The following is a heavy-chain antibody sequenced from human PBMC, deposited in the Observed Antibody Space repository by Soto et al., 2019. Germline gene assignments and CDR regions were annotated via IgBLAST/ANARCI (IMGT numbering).Heavy chain of an antibody. J-gene: IGHJ5*02. CDR2: IYYSGGT. D-gene: IGHD3-10*01. V-gene: IGHV4-31*03. CDR3: AKRVRGVPNWFAP. CDR1: GGSISNSANH. Sequence: QVQLQESGPGLVRPSQTLSPSCTVSGGSISNSANHWSWIRQHPGEGLEWIGYIYYSGGTYSSPSLEGGVTLSIDAPKNQFALKRSCVTAADTWVYDCAKRVRGVPNWFAPGGEATL.